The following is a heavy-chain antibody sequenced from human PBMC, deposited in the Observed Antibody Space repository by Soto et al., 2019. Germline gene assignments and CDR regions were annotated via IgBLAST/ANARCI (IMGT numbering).Heavy chain of an antibody. Sequence: EVQLVESGGGLVQPGGSLRLSCAASGFTFSSYDMHWVRQATGKGLEWVSAIGTAGDPYYPGSVRGRFTISRDNSKNTLYLQMSGLRVEDSAVYYCARGSGDSYPGSRVFDFWGRGTLVTVSS. CDR3: ARGSGDSYPGSRVFDF. D-gene: IGHD3-10*01. CDR2: IGTAGDP. V-gene: IGHV3-13*05. CDR1: GFTFSSYD. J-gene: IGHJ4*02.